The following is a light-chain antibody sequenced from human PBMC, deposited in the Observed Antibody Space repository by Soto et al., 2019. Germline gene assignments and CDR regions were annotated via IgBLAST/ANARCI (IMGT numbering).Light chain of an antibody. CDR1: SSNIGAGYD. CDR2: GNS. Sequence: QLVLTQPPSVSGAPGQRVTISCTGSSSNIGAGYDVHWYQQLPGTAPKLLIYGNSNRPSGVPDRFSGSKSGTSASLAITGLQAEDEADYYCQSYDSSLSGYVFVTGTKVTVL. CDR3: QSYDSSLSGYV. J-gene: IGLJ1*01. V-gene: IGLV1-40*01.